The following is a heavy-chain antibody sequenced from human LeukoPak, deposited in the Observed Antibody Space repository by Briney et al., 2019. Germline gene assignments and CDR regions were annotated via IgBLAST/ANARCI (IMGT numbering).Heavy chain of an antibody. Sequence: PGGSLRLSCAASGFTFSSYSMNWVRQAPGKGPEWVSSISSSSSYIYYADSVKGRFTISRDNAKNSLYLQMYSLRAEDTAVYYCARDEDAAVWFDPWGQGTLVTVSS. CDR3: ARDEDAAVWFDP. D-gene: IGHD6-13*01. V-gene: IGHV3-21*01. CDR1: GFTFSSYS. CDR2: ISSSSSYI. J-gene: IGHJ5*02.